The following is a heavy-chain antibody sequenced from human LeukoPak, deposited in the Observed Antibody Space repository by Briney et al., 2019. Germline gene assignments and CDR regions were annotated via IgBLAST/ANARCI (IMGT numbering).Heavy chain of an antibody. V-gene: IGHV1-2*04. J-gene: IGHJ5*02. D-gene: IGHD2-15*01. Sequence: ASVTVSCQSSGYTFTGYYMHWVRQAPGQGLAWMGWINPNSGGTNYAQKFQGWVTMTRDTSISTAYMELSRLRSDDTAVYYCARDPCSGGSCYANWFDPWGQGTLVTVSS. CDR1: GYTFTGYY. CDR3: ARDPCSGGSCYANWFDP. CDR2: INPNSGGT.